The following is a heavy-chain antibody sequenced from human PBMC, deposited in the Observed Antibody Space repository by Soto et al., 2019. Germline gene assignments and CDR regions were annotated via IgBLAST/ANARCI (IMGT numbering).Heavy chain of an antibody. CDR1: GGSVSSGGYY. Sequence: SETLSLTCTFSGGSVSSGGYYWSWIRQPPGKGLEWIGYIYYTGSTNYSPSFKNRVTISLDTSKNQFSLKLNSMTAADTAVYYCARSQITMISYFDYWGQGTLVTVSS. D-gene: IGHD3-22*01. V-gene: IGHV4-61*08. CDR2: IYYTGST. CDR3: ARSQITMISYFDY. J-gene: IGHJ4*02.